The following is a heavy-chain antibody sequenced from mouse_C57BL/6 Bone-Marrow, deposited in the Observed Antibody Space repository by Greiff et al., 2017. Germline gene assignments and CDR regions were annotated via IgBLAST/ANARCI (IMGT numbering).Heavy chain of an antibody. CDR1: GFSFNTYA. D-gene: IGHD1-2*01. J-gene: IGHJ3*01. V-gene: IGHV10-1*01. Sequence: EVQLVESGGGFVQPKGSLKLSCAASGFSFNTYAMNWVRQAPGQGLEWVARIRSKSNNYATSSADSVKDSFTISRNDSESMLYLQMNNLKTEDTAMYYCVRQTLRRGAWFAYWGQGTMVTVSA. CDR2: IRSKSNNYAT. CDR3: VRQTLRRGAWFAY.